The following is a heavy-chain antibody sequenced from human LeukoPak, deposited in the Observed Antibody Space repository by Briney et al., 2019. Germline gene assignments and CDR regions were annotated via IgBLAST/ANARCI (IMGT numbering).Heavy chain of an antibody. V-gene: IGHV1-2*02. D-gene: IGHD3-10*01. CDR1: GYTFTGYY. Sequence: ASVKVSCKASGYTFTGYYTHWVRQAPGQGLEWMGWINPNSGGTNYAQKFQGRVTMTRDTSISTAYMELSRLRSDDTAVYYCARSSITMVRGVIIPLDYWGQGTLVTVSS. CDR2: INPNSGGT. J-gene: IGHJ4*02. CDR3: ARSSITMVRGVIIPLDY.